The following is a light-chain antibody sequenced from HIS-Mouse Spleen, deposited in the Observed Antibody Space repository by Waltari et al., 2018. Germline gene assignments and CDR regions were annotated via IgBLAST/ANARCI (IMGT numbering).Light chain of an antibody. V-gene: IGLV2-11*01. Sequence: QSALTQPRSVSGSPGQSVPIPCTGTSSDVGGYHYFSWYQQNPGKAPKLMIYDVSKRPSGVPDRFSGSKSGNTASLTISGLQAEDEADYYCCSYAGSYVVFGGGTKLTVL. J-gene: IGLJ2*01. CDR2: DVS. CDR1: SSDVGGYHY. CDR3: CSYAGSYVV.